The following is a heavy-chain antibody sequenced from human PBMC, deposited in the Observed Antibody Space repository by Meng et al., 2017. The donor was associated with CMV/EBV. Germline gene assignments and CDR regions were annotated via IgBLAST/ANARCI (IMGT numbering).Heavy chain of an antibody. CDR1: GFTFDYHA. V-gene: IGHV3-9*01. D-gene: IGHD6-13*01. CDR3: AKEQGSMRQQLAYYYYYGMDV. CDR2: ISWNSVSI. Sequence: GGSLRLSCRASGFTFDYHAMHWVRQAAGKGLEWIAGISWNSVSIGYAESVKGRFIISRDDAKNTLYLQMNSLRAEDTAVYYCAKEQGSMRQQLAYYYYYGMDVWGQGTTVTVSS. J-gene: IGHJ6*02.